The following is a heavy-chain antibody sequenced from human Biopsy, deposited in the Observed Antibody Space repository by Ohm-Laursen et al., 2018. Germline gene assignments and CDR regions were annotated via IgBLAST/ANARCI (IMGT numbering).Heavy chain of an antibody. V-gene: IGHV4-39*01. Sequence: GTLSLTCAVSGGSISSETNYWGWIRQPPGKGLEWIGRIFYGGITCSNPSLKSRVTISVDTSKNQFSLNLSSVTGADTAVYYCARHPTGFWFDPWGQGTLVIVSS. CDR3: ARHPTGFWFDP. J-gene: IGHJ5*02. CDR2: IFYGGIT. CDR1: GGSISSETNY.